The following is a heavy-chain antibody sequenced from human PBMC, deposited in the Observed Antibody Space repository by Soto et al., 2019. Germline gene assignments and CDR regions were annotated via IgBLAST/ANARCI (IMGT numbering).Heavy chain of an antibody. CDR3: APYYFDSLDY. CDR2: ISSSSTYI. D-gene: IGHD3-22*01. CDR1: GFTFSWYN. J-gene: IGHJ4*02. V-gene: IGHV3-21*01. Sequence: GGSLRLSCAASGFTFSWYNMNWVRQAPGKGLEWVSSISSSSTYIYYADSVKGRFAISRDNAKNSLYLQMNSLRAEDTAVYYCAPYYFDSLDYWGQGTLVTVSS.